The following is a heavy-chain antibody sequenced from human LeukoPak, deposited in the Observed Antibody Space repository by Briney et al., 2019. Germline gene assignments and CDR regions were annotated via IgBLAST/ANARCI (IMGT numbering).Heavy chain of an antibody. V-gene: IGHV1-69*13. Sequence: SVKVSCKASGYNFTSSGVTWVRRAPGQGLEWMGGIIPIFGTANYAQKFQGRVTITADESTSTAYMELSSLRSEDTAVYYCAMGEQWFGELSYPPMDYWGQGTLVTVSS. D-gene: IGHD3-10*01. CDR3: AMGEQWFGELSYPPMDY. CDR2: IIPIFGTA. CDR1: GYNFTSSG. J-gene: IGHJ4*02.